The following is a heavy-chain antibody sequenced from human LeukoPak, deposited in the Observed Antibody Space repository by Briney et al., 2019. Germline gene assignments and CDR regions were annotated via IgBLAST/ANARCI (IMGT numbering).Heavy chain of an antibody. CDR1: GSSISSNSY. CDR3: ARESFDFWRSRPNWFDP. V-gene: IGHV4-38-2*02. J-gene: IGHJ5*02. Sequence: SETLSLTCGVSGSSISSNSYWGWIRQPPGKGLEWIGTIYHTGSTYYNPSLKSRVTISIDTSKNQFSLKLKSVTAADTAVYYCARESFDFWRSRPNWFDPWGQGTLVTVSS. D-gene: IGHD3-3*01. CDR2: IYHTGST.